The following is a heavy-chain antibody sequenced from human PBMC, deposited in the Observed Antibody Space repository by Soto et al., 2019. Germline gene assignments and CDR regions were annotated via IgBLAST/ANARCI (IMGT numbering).Heavy chain of an antibody. Sequence: GASVKVSCKASGYTFTSYGISWVRQAPGQGLERMGWISAYNGNTNYAQKLQGRVTMTTDTSTSTAYMELRSLRSDDTAVYYCARELDYYDSSGYYFPYYYYYGMDVWGQGTTVTVSS. V-gene: IGHV1-18*01. CDR1: GYTFTSYG. CDR2: ISAYNGNT. CDR3: ARELDYYDSSGYYFPYYYYYGMDV. D-gene: IGHD3-22*01. J-gene: IGHJ6*02.